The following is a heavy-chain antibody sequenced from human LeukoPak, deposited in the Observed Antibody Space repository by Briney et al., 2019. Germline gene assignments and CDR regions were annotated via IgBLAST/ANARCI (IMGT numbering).Heavy chain of an antibody. CDR3: ARDGEATVLTGNNWFDP. V-gene: IGHV4-59*01. CDR2: TSYSGST. Sequence: SETLSLTCTVSGGSISGYSWNWIRQPPGKGLEWIGYTSYSGSTKYNPSLKSRVTISVDTSKNQFSLKLRSVTAADTAVYYCARDGEATVLTGNNWFDPWGQGTLVTVSS. D-gene: IGHD4-23*01. CDR1: GGSISGYS. J-gene: IGHJ5*02.